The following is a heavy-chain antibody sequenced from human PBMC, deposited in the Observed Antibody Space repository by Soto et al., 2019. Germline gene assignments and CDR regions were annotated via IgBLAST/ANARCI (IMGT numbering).Heavy chain of an antibody. J-gene: IGHJ4*02. CDR2: SYSGGST. D-gene: IGHD5-12*01. Sequence: PGGSLRLSCVASGFTVSNNYMSWVRQAPGKGLEWVPVSYSGGSTDYADSVKGRFTISRDNSKNTLYLQMNSLRADDTAVYYCARARDGYNFLYEPTWGQGTLVTVSS. CDR1: GFTVSNNY. V-gene: IGHV3-53*01. CDR3: ARARDGYNFLYEPT.